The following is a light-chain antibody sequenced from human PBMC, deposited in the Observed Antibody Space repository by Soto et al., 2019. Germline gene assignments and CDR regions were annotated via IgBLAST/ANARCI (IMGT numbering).Light chain of an antibody. CDR2: TAS. J-gene: IGKJ4*01. V-gene: IGKV1-12*01. Sequence: DIQMTQSPSSVSASVGDRVTITCRASQAIGYGLAWFQQKPGEAPRLLIYTASSLHSGVPSGFSGSGSGTDFTLTITSLQPEDFATYYCQQGDSFPLTFGGGTKVEIK. CDR3: QQGDSFPLT. CDR1: QAIGYG.